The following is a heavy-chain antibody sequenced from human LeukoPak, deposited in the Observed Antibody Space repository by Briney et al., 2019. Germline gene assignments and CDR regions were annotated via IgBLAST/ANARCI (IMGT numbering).Heavy chain of an antibody. CDR1: GYTFTSYG. CDR2: IIPIFGTA. J-gene: IGHJ6*02. CDR3: ARDHGLRGVDYYGMDV. V-gene: IGHV1-69*13. Sequence: ASVKVSCKASGYTFTSYGISWVRQAPGQGLEWMGGIIPIFGTANYAQKFQGRVTITADESTSTAYMELSSLRSEDTAVYYCARDHGLRGVDYYGMDVWGQGTTVTVSS. D-gene: IGHD5-24*01.